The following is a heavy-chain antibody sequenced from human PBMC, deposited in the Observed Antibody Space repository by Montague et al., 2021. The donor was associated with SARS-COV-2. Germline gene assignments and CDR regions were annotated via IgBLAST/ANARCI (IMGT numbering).Heavy chain of an antibody. CDR2: IYPGDSDA. J-gene: IGHJ4*02. V-gene: IGHV5-51*01. CDR3: ARREDGTYYPDY. D-gene: IGHD1-26*01. Sequence: QSGAEVKKPGESLKISCKTSGYTFTNRWIGWVRQMPGKGLEWMGIIYPGDSDARYSPSFQGQVTISVDKYTRTAYLQWSSLKASDTAIYYCARREDGTYYPDYWGQGTLVTVSS. CDR1: GYTFTNRW.